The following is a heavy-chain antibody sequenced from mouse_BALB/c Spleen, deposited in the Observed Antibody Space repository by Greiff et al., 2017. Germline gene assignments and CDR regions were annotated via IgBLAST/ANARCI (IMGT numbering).Heavy chain of an antibody. CDR1: GYSFTSYW. Sequence: LVESGAELAKPGASVKMSCKASGYSFTSYWMHWVKQRPGQGLEWIGYINPSTGYTEYNQKFKDKATLTADKSSSTAYMQLSSLTSEDSAVYYCAPYGNFMDYWGQGTSVTVSS. D-gene: IGHD2-1*01. J-gene: IGHJ4*01. V-gene: IGHV1-7*01. CDR3: APYGNFMDY. CDR2: INPSTGYT.